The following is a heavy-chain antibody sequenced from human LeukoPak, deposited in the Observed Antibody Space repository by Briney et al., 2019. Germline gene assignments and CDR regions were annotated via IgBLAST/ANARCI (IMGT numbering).Heavy chain of an antibody. Sequence: PGGSLRLSCAASGFTFSSYAMSWVRQAPGKGLEWVSAISGSGGNTYYADSVKGRFTVSRDNSKNTLYLQMNSLRAEDTAVYYCARDNEVATAIDYWGQGTLVTVSS. V-gene: IGHV3-23*01. D-gene: IGHD2-15*01. J-gene: IGHJ4*02. CDR1: GFTFSSYA. CDR3: ARDNEVATAIDY. CDR2: ISGSGGNT.